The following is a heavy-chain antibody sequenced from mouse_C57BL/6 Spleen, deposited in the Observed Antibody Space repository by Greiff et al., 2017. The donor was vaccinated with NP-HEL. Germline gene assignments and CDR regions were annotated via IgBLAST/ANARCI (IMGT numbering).Heavy chain of an antibody. V-gene: IGHV3-1*01. Sequence: EVMLVESGPGMVKPSQSLSLTCTVTGYSITSGYDWHWIRHFPGNKLEWMGYISYSGSTNYNPSLKSRISITHDTSKNHFFLKLNSVTTEDTATYYCASGDYGEGFAYWGQGTLVTVSA. CDR1: GYSITSGYD. J-gene: IGHJ3*01. D-gene: IGHD1-1*01. CDR2: ISYSGST. CDR3: ASGDYGEGFAY.